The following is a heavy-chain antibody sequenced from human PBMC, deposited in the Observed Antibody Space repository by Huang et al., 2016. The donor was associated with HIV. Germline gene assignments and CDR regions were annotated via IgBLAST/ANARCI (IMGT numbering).Heavy chain of an antibody. CDR2: VSNSVSSR. V-gene: IGHV3-23*01. CDR3: AKDLVTYDSSGSV. Sequence: EVHLLESGGGLVQPGGSLRLSCGASGFSFSSSAMSWVRQAPGRGLEWVSTVSNSVSSRHYSDSVRGRFTISRDNSKDTLYLQMNSLRAEDTALYYCAKDLVTYDSSGSVWGQGTLVTVSS. CDR1: GFSFSSSA. J-gene: IGHJ4*02. D-gene: IGHD3-22*01.